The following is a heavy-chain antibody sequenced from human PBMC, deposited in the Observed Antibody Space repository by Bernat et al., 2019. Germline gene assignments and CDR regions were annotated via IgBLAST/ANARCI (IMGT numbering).Heavy chain of an antibody. CDR3: AKVYGSGDRYYYGMDV. V-gene: IGHV3-30*18. CDR2: ISYDGSNK. J-gene: IGHJ6*02. Sequence: VQLVESGGGLVKPGGSLRLSCAASGFTFSSYSMNWVRQAPGKGLEWVAVISYDGSNKYYADSVKGRFTISRDNSKNTLYLQMNSLRAEDTAVYYCAKVYGSGDRYYYGMDVWGQGTTVTVSS. D-gene: IGHD3-10*01. CDR1: GFTFSSYS.